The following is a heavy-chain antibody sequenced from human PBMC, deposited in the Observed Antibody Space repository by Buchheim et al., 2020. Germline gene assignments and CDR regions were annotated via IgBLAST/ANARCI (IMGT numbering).Heavy chain of an antibody. D-gene: IGHD3-22*01. V-gene: IGHV4-31*03. Sequence: QLQLQESGPGLVKPSQTLSLTCTVSGGSISSSGYYWSWIRQPPGKGLEWIGCIYYSGSTYYNPSLKSRVTISVDTSKNQFSLKLSCVTAGDTAVYYCARGASSSGYADWFGPWGQGTL. J-gene: IGHJ5*01. CDR1: GGSISSSGYY. CDR3: ARGASSSGYADWFGP. CDR2: IYYSGST.